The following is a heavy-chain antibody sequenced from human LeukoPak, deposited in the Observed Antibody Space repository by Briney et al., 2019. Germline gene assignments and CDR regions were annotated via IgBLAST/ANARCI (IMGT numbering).Heavy chain of an antibody. CDR2: IYHSGST. J-gene: IGHJ3*02. CDR3: ARDVIPNGARDAFDI. CDR1: GASIISSNW. V-gene: IGHV4-4*02. D-gene: IGHD1-26*01. Sequence: PSENLSLTCAVSGASIISSNWWSWVRQSPGKGLEWIGEIYHSGSTNYNSSLKSRVTISVDKSKNQFSLKLSSVTAADTAIYYCARDVIPNGARDAFDIWGQGTMVTVSS.